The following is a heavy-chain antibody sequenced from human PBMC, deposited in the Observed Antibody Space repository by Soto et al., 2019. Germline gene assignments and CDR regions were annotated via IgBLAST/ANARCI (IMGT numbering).Heavy chain of an antibody. CDR1: GYTFNSYA. J-gene: IGHJ4*02. V-gene: IGHV1-3*05. Sequence: QVQLVQSGAEEKKPGASVKVSCKASGYTFNSYAMHWVRQAPGQRLEWIGWINAGNGNTKYSQKLQGRDTITRHTSASTAYMELSSLRSEDTAVYSCASAVAVPAEFDYWGQGTLVTVSS. CDR2: INAGNGNT. D-gene: IGHD6-19*01. CDR3: ASAVAVPAEFDY.